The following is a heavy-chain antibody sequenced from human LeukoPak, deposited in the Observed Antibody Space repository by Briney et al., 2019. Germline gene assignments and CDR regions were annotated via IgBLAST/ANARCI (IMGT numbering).Heavy chain of an antibody. Sequence: PSETLSLTCAVYGGSFSGYYWSWIRQPPGKGLEWIGEINHSGSTNYNPSLKSRVTISVDTSKNQFSLKLSSVTAADTAVYYCARLLGGWYMAVDYWGQGTLVTVSS. D-gene: IGHD6-19*01. V-gene: IGHV4-34*01. CDR3: ARLLGGWYMAVDY. CDR1: GGSFSGYY. J-gene: IGHJ4*02. CDR2: INHSGST.